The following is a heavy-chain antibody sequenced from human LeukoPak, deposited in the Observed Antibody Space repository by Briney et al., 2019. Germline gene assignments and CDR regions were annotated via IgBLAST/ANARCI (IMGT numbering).Heavy chain of an antibody. CDR2: INHSGST. CDR3: ARGGAISSSWGDY. V-gene: IGHV4-34*01. CDR1: GGSFRDDH. Sequence: SETLSLTCSVSGGSFRDDHWSWIRQPPGKGLEWIGEINHSGSTNYNPSLKSRVTISVDTSKNQFSLKLSSVTAADTAVYYCARGGAISSSWGDYWGQGTLVTVSS. D-gene: IGHD6-13*01. J-gene: IGHJ4*02.